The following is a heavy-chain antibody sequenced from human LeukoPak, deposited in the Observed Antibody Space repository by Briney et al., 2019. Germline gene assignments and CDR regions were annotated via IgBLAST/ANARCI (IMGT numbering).Heavy chain of an antibody. Sequence: PSETLSLTCTVSDGSINGYYWSWIRQSPGKGLEWIGYISYSGNTNYNPSLKSRVTMSIDTSKNQFSLKLTSVTAADTAFYYCARVLEWSRRPYYMDVWGKGTTVTVSS. D-gene: IGHD3-3*01. J-gene: IGHJ6*03. V-gene: IGHV4-59*01. CDR1: DGSINGYY. CDR2: ISYSGNT. CDR3: ARVLEWSRRPYYMDV.